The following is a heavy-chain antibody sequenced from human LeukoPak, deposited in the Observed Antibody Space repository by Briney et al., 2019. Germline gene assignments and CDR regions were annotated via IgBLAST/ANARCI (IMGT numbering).Heavy chain of an antibody. V-gene: IGHV1-46*01. CDR2: INPSGGST. Sequence: ASVKVSCKASGYTFTSYYMHWVRQAPGQGLEWMGIINPSGGSTSYAQKFQGRVTMTRDTSISTAYMELSSLRSEDTAVYYCARQGSGYYNWFDPWGQGTLVTVSS. J-gene: IGHJ5*02. CDR1: GYTFTSYY. D-gene: IGHD3-22*01. CDR3: ARQGSGYYNWFDP.